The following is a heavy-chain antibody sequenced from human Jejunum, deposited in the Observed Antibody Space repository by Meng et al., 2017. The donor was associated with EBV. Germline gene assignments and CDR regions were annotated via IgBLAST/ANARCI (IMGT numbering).Heavy chain of an antibody. CDR2: INHGGGA. D-gene: IGHD3-10*01. CDR3: ARLGGYASGTYYPIDP. Sequence: AQRQQWGAGLLKPSETLSLTCAVYGGSFSDYYWTWIRQPPGKGLEWIGEINHGGGAIYNPSLKSRVTISVDTSKNQFSLKLSSVTAADTAVYYCARLGGYASGTYYPIDPWGQGTLVTVSS. CDR1: GGSFSDYY. V-gene: IGHV4-34*01. J-gene: IGHJ5*02.